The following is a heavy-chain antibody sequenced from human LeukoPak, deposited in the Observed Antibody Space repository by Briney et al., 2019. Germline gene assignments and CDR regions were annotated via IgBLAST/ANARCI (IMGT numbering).Heavy chain of an antibody. CDR2: ISGSGGST. D-gene: IGHD5-18*01. J-gene: IGHJ6*02. Sequence: GGSLRLSCAASGFTFSSYGMHRVRQAPGKGLEWVSAISGSGGSTYYADSVKGRFTISRDNSKNTLYLQMNSLRAEDTAVYYCAKDEGRYSYGLYYYYGMDVWGQGTTVTVSS. CDR1: GFTFSSYG. CDR3: AKDEGRYSYGLYYYYGMDV. V-gene: IGHV3-23*01.